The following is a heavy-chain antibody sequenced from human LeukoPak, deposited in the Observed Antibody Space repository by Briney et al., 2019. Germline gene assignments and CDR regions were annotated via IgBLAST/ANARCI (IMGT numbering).Heavy chain of an antibody. CDR1: GYTFTAYY. D-gene: IGHD2/OR15-2a*01. V-gene: IGHV1-2*02. CDR2: INPNSGGT. CDR3: ARGVGPIF. Sequence: ASVKVSCKASGYTFTAYYMYWVRQAPGQGLEWMGWINPNSGGTNYAQKFQGKVTMTRDTSISTAYTELSGLRSDDTAVYYCARGVGPIFWGQRTLVTVSS. J-gene: IGHJ4*02.